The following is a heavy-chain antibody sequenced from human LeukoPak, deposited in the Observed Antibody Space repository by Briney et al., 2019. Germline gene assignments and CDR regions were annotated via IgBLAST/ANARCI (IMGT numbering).Heavy chain of an antibody. CDR3: AKVSTPIVVVVAAATEFGY. J-gene: IGHJ4*02. V-gene: IGHV3-30*18. D-gene: IGHD2-15*01. CDR1: GFTFSSYG. Sequence: PGGSLRLSCAASGFTFSSYGMHWVRQAPGKGLEWVAVISYDGSNKYYADSVKGRFTISRDNSKNTLYLQMNSLRAEDTAVYYCAKVSTPIVVVVAAATEFGYWGQGTLVTVSS. CDR2: ISYDGSNK.